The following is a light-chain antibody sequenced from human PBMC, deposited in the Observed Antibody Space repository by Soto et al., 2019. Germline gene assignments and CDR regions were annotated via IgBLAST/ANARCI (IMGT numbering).Light chain of an antibody. CDR1: QSVSSSY. J-gene: IGKJ1*01. V-gene: IGKV3-20*01. CDR2: GAS. Sequence: EIVLTQSPGTLSLSPGERATLSCRASQSVSSSYLAWYQQKPGQAPRLLIYGASSRATGIPDRFSGSGSGTDFTLTISRLEPEDFAVYYCQQYGSSLRWTFGQGTKVEI. CDR3: QQYGSSLRWT.